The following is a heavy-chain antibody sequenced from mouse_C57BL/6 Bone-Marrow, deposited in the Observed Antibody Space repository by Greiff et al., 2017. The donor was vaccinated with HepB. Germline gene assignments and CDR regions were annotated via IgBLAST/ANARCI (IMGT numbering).Heavy chain of an antibody. J-gene: IGHJ4*01. CDR2: IWGVGST. CDR3: ARDRNYGRGMDY. V-gene: IGHV2-6*01. D-gene: IGHD1-1*01. Sequence: QVQLQQSGPGLVAPSQSLSITCTVSGFSLTSYGVDWVRQSPGKGLEWLGVIWGVGSTNYNSALKSRLSIRKDNSKSQVFLKMNSLQTDDTAIYYCARDRNYGRGMDYWGQGTSVTVSS. CDR1: GFSLTSYG.